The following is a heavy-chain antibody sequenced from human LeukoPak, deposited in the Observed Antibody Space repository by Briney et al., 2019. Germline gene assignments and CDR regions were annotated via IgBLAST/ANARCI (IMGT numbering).Heavy chain of an antibody. Sequence: GGSLRLSCVASGFSFSSFEMNWVRQAPGKGLEWVSYIGNRGGTICYADSVKGRFTISRDNAKNSLFLQMNSLRAEDTAVYFCVKDHSGYDYAHGFDFWGQGTLVTVSS. J-gene: IGHJ4*02. V-gene: IGHV3-48*03. CDR3: VKDHSGYDYAHGFDF. CDR2: IGNRGGTI. CDR1: GFSFSSFE. D-gene: IGHD5-18*01.